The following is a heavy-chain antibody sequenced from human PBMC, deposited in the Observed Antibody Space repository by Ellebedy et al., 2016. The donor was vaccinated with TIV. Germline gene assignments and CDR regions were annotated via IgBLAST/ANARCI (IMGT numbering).Heavy chain of an antibody. CDR3: AKDPRNVVGYDSSSSFLPTFDS. Sequence: GESLKISXAASGFTFSSYVMSWVRQAPGKGLEWVSGISGSGASTYYADSVKGRFTISRNNSKNTLYLQMNSLRAEDTAVYYCAKDPRNVVGYDSSSSFLPTFDSWGQGTLVIVSS. CDR2: ISGSGAST. J-gene: IGHJ4*02. CDR1: GFTFSSYV. V-gene: IGHV3-23*01. D-gene: IGHD6-6*01.